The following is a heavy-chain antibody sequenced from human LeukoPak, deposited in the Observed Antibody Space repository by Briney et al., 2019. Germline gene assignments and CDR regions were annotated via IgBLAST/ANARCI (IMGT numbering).Heavy chain of an antibody. J-gene: IGHJ4*02. CDR2: ISSSKYI. Sequence: PGGSLRLSCAASGFTFSTYSMNRVRQAPGKGLEWVSSISSSKYIYQADSVKGRFTISRDNAKNSLYLQMNSLGVEDTAVYYCVNSGRHQLLFDYWGQGILVTVSS. D-gene: IGHD1-26*01. V-gene: IGHV3-21*01. CDR1: GFTFSTYS. CDR3: VNSGRHQLLFDY.